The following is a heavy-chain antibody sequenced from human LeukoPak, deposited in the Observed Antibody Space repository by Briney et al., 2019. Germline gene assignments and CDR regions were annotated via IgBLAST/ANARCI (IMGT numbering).Heavy chain of an antibody. CDR2: VDPISGAS. J-gene: IGHJ4*02. D-gene: IGHD1-1*01. CDR3: ARDKGSGMLPFDY. CDR1: GYTFAGFY. Sequence: ASVKVSCKASGYTFAGFYIHWVRQAPGQGLEWVGWVDPISGASNYAQKFQGRVTMTRVTSISTAYMEMKGLTIDDTAVYYCARDKGSGMLPFDYWGQGTRVTVSS. V-gene: IGHV1-2*02.